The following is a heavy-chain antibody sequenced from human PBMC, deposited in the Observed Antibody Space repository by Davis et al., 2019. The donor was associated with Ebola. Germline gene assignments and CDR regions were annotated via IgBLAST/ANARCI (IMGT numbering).Heavy chain of an antibody. CDR3: ARGSGQDY. Sequence: GGSLRLSCAASGFTFGSYSMNWVRQAPGKGLEWVSSISSSSSYIYYADSVKGRFTISRDNSKNTLYLQMNSLRAEDTAVYYCARGSGQDYWGQGTLVTVSS. J-gene: IGHJ4*02. CDR1: GFTFGSYS. CDR2: ISSSSSYI. D-gene: IGHD2-15*01. V-gene: IGHV3-21*01.